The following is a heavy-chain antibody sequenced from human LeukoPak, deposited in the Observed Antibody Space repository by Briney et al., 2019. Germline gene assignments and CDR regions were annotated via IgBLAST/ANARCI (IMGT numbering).Heavy chain of an antibody. V-gene: IGHV4-38-2*02. Sequence: PSETLSLTCTVSGGSISSGYYWGWIRQPPGKGLEWIGSIYHSGSTYYNPSLKSRVTISVDTSKNQFSLKLSSVTAADTAVYYCARGFGSYPPLTYNWFDPWGQGTLVTVSS. CDR2: IYHSGST. CDR1: GGSISSGYY. J-gene: IGHJ5*02. D-gene: IGHD1-26*01. CDR3: ARGFGSYPPLTYNWFDP.